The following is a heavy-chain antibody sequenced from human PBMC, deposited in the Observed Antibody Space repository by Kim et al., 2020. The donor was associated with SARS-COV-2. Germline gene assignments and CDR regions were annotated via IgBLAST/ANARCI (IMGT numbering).Heavy chain of an antibody. J-gene: IGHJ5*02. CDR3: ARDSCSGGSCWSVAHWFDP. D-gene: IGHD2-15*01. Sequence: GGSLRLSCAASGFTFSSYSMNWVRQAPGKGLEWVSSISSSSSYIYYADSVKGRFTISRDNAKNSLYLQMNSLRAEDTAVYYCARDSCSGGSCWSVAHWFDPWGQGTLVTVSS. V-gene: IGHV3-21*01. CDR2: ISSSSSYI. CDR1: GFTFSSYS.